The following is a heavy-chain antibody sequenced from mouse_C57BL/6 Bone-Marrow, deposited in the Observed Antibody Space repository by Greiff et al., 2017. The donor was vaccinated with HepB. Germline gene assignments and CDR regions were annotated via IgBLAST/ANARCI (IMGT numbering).Heavy chain of an antibody. D-gene: IGHD2-2*01. CDR2: INPSTGGT. Sequence: VQLQQSGPELVKPGASVKISCKASGYSFTGYYMNWVKQSPEKSLEWIGEINPSTGGTTYNQKFKAKATLTVDKSSSTAYMQLKSLTSEDSAVYYCANLFYGYDGGFAYWGQGTLVTVSA. J-gene: IGHJ3*01. CDR1: GYSFTGYY. V-gene: IGHV1-42*01. CDR3: ANLFYGYDGGFAY.